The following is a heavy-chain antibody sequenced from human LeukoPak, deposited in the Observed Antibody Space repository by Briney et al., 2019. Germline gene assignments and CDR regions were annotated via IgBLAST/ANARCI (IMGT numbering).Heavy chain of an antibody. CDR2: ISSTGSDT. Sequence: PGGSVRLSCAASGFTFSDYYMTWIRQAPGKGLEWVPYISSTGSDTNYADSVKGRFTISRDNAKNSLYLQVNSLRAEDTAEYYCARGRVNFWSGYCRVTEPADYWGQGTLVTDSS. CDR3: ARGRVNFWSGYCRVTEPADY. V-gene: IGHV3-11*06. J-gene: IGHJ4*02. D-gene: IGHD3-3*01. CDR1: GFTFSDYY.